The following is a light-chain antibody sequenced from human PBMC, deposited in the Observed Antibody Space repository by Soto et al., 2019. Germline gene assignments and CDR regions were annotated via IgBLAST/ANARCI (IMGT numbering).Light chain of an antibody. CDR2: DAS. CDR1: QSISSY. J-gene: IGKJ5*01. CDR3: QQRSNWRAVT. V-gene: IGKV3-11*01. Sequence: EIVLTQSPATLSLSPGERATLSCRASQSISSYLAWYQQKPGQAPRLLIYDASNRATGIPARFSGSGSGTDFTLTISSLEPKDVAVYYCQQRSNWRAVTFGQGTRLEIK.